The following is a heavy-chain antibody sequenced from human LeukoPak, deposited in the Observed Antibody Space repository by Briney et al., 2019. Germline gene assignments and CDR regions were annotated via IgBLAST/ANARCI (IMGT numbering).Heavy chain of an antibody. J-gene: IGHJ4*02. CDR1: GFTFSSYA. CDR3: AKVRTYYYDSSGYRYPSGIDY. CDR2: ISGSGGST. V-gene: IGHV3-23*01. D-gene: IGHD3-22*01. Sequence: PGGSLRLSCAASGFTFSSYAMSWVRQAPGKGLEWVSAISGSGGSTYYADSVKGRFTISRDNSKNTLYLQMNSLRAEDTAVYYCAKVRTYYYDSSGYRYPSGIDYWGQGTLVTVSS.